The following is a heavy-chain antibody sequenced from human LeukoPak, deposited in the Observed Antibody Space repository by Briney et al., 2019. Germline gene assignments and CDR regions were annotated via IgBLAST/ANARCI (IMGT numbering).Heavy chain of an antibody. CDR2: ISWNSGSI. Sequence: GRSLRLSCAASGFTFDDYAMHWVRQAPGKGLEWVSGISWNSGSIGYADPVKGRFTISRDNAKNSLYLQMNSLRAEDTALYYCAKDATIAAAGNLDYWGQGSLVTVSS. CDR3: AKDATIAAAGNLDY. J-gene: IGHJ4*02. V-gene: IGHV3-9*01. CDR1: GFTFDDYA. D-gene: IGHD6-13*01.